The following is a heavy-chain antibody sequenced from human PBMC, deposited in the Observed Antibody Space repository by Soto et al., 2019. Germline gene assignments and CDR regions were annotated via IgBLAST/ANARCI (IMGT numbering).Heavy chain of an antibody. J-gene: IGHJ6*02. CDR1: GYTFTGYY. Sequence: ASVKVSCKASGYTFTGYYMHWVRQAPGQGLEWMGWINPNSGGTNYAQKFQGWVTMTRDTSISTAYMELSRLRSDDTAVYYCARALSSGSYGMDVWGQGTTVTVS. D-gene: IGHD3-22*01. CDR2: INPNSGGT. V-gene: IGHV1-2*04. CDR3: ARALSSGSYGMDV.